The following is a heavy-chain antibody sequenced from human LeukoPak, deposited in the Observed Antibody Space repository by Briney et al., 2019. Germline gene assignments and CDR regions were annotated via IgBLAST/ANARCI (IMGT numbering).Heavy chain of an antibody. J-gene: IGHJ4*02. CDR2: ISYDGSEK. CDR3: AKNPHRTTSGPFDY. V-gene: IGHV3-30*18. Sequence: PGGSLRLSCAASGSTFNNYGMHWVRQAPGKGLEWVAVISYDGSEKYYADSVKGRFTISRDNSKNTLYLQMNSLRGEDTAVYYCAKNPHRTTSGPFDYWGQGTLVIVSS. CDR1: GSTFNNYG. D-gene: IGHD4-17*01.